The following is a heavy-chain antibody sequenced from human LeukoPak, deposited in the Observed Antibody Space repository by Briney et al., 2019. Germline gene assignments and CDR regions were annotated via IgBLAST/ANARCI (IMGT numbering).Heavy chain of an antibody. D-gene: IGHD3-10*01. J-gene: IGHJ6*04. V-gene: IGHV1-18*04. CDR3: ARRITMVRGVNYYYGMDV. CDR2: ISAYNGNT. CDR1: GYTFTSYG. Sequence: ASVKVSCKASGYTFTSYGISWVRQAPGQGLEWMGWISAYNGNTNYAQKLQGRVTMTTDTSTSTAYMEPRSLRSDDTAVYYCARRITMVRGVNYYYGMDVWGKGTTVTVSS.